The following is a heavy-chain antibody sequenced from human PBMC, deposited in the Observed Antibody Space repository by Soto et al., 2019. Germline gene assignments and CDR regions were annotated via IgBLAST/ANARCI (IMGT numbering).Heavy chain of an antibody. CDR3: ARDNGDHFAY. J-gene: IGHJ4*02. CDR1: GFTFSSDG. V-gene: IGHV3-33*01. CDR2: IWYDGSNK. D-gene: IGHD2-8*01. Sequence: GGSLILSCAASGFTFSSDGMHWVRQAPGKGLEWVAVIWYDGSNKYYADSVKGRFTISRDNSKNTLYLQMNSLRAEDTAVYYCARDNGDHFAYWGQGTLVTVSS.